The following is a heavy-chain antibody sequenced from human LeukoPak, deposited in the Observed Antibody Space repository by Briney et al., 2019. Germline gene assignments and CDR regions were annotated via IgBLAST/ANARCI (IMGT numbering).Heavy chain of an antibody. D-gene: IGHD6-19*01. CDR3: ARAIMWYSSGSRYYFDY. CDR1: GYTFTSYY. V-gene: IGHV1-46*01. Sequence: ASVKVSCKASGYTFTSYYMHWVRQAPGQGLEWMGIINPSGGSTSYAQKFQGRVTMTRDTSTSTVYMELSSLRSEDTAVYYCARAIMWYSSGSRYYFDYWGQGTLVTVSS. CDR2: INPSGGST. J-gene: IGHJ4*02.